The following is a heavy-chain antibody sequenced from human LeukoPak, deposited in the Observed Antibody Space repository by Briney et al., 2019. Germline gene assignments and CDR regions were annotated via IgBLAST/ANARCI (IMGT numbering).Heavy chain of an antibody. CDR2: ISWNSGSI. J-gene: IGHJ4*02. Sequence: LRLSCAASGFTFSSYSMNWVRQAPGKGLEWVSGISWNSGSIGYADSVKGRFTISRDNAKNSLYLQMNSLRAEDTALYYCAKDIAVDWSMQGYFDYWGQGTLVTVSS. CDR3: AKDIAVDWSMQGYFDY. CDR1: GFTFSSYS. D-gene: IGHD3-9*01. V-gene: IGHV3-9*01.